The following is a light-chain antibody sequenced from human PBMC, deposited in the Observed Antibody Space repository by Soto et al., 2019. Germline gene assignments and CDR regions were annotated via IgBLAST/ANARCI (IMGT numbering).Light chain of an antibody. J-gene: IGLJ3*02. CDR1: SSDVGTYNS. CDR2: AVS. Sequence: SALTQPASVSGSPGQSITISCTGTSSDVGTYNSVSWYQQHPGKAPKVMIYAVSSRPSGVSNRFSGSKSGNTASLTISGLQAEDEAHYYCSSYTGCATWVFGGGTQLTVL. CDR3: SSYTGCATWV. V-gene: IGLV2-14*01.